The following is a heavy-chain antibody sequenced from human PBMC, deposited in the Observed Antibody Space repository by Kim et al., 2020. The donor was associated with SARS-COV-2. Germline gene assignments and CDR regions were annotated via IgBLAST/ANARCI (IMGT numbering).Heavy chain of an antibody. CDR3: ARDGTTRNGGNDFDY. J-gene: IGHJ4*02. V-gene: IGHV1-3*01. Sequence: ASVKVSCKASGYTFTSYAMHWVRQAPGQGLEWMGWINVGYGNTRYLQKFQGRVTITRDTSASTAYMELSGLRSEDTAVYFCARDGTTRNGGNDFDYWGQGALVSAS. CDR1: GYTFTSYA. CDR2: INVGYGNT. D-gene: IGHD1-1*01.